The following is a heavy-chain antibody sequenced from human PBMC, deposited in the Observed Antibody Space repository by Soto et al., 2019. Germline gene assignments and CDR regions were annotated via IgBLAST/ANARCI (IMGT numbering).Heavy chain of an antibody. V-gene: IGHV3-48*02. J-gene: IGHJ6*02. D-gene: IGHD3-16*02. Sequence: EVQLVESGGGLVQPGGSLRLSCAASGFTFSSYSMNWVRQAPGKGLEWVSYISSSSSTIYYADSVKGRFTISRDNAKNSLYLQMNSLRDEDTAVYYCAREIMITFVGVIAPAYGMDVWGQGTTVTVSS. CDR1: GFTFSSYS. CDR2: ISSSSSTI. CDR3: AREIMITFVGVIAPAYGMDV.